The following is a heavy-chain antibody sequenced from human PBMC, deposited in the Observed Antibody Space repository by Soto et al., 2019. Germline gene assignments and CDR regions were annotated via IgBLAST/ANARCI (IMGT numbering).Heavy chain of an antibody. CDR3: TTDDPINKH. CDR1: GFTFSSYS. Sequence: GGSLRLSCAASGFTFSSYSMNWVRQAPGKGLEWVGRIKSKTDGGTTDYAAPVKGRFAISRDDSKNTVYLQMNSLKTDDTAVYYCTTDDPINKHWGQGTLVTVSS. J-gene: IGHJ4*02. V-gene: IGHV3-15*01. CDR2: IKSKTDGGTT.